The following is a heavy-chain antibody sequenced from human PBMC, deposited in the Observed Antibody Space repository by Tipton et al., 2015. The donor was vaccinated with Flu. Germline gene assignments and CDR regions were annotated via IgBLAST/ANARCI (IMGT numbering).Heavy chain of an antibody. V-gene: IGHV4-61*02. Sequence: TLSLTCTVSGGSISSGGFYWSWIRQPAGKGLECSGRISHTGRTYYNPSLKSRVTISVDTAKNQFSQRLNSVTAADTAVYYCAKLVYFDSSGYYRYYFDYWGQGTLVTVST. CDR1: GGSISSGGFY. CDR3: AKLVYFDSSGYYRYYFDY. J-gene: IGHJ4*02. CDR2: ISHTGRT. D-gene: IGHD3-22*01.